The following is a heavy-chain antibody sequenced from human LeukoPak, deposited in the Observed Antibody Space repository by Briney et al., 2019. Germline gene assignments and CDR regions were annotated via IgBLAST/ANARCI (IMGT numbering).Heavy chain of an antibody. Sequence: PSETLSLTCTVSGGSISSGSYYWSWIRQPAGKGLEWIGRIYTSGSTNYNPSLKSRVTISVDTSKNQFSLKLSSVTAADTAVYYCARDGNSWGEYYFDYWGQGTLVTVSS. CDR2: IYTSGST. CDR3: ARDGNSWGEYYFDY. J-gene: IGHJ4*02. D-gene: IGHD3-16*01. V-gene: IGHV4-61*02. CDR1: GGSISSGSYY.